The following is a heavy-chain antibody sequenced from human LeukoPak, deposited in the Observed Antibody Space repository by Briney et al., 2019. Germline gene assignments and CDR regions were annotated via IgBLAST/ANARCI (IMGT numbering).Heavy chain of an antibody. CDR3: ARVDSSAYYYYMDV. V-gene: IGHV4-4*07. J-gene: IGHJ6*03. Sequence: KPSETLSLTCTVSGGSMSGAYWSWIRQPAGKGLEWIGRIYTSGSTNYNPSLKSRVTISVDTSKNQFSLKLSSVTAADTAVYYCARVDSSAYYYYMDVWGKGTTVTVSS. CDR2: IYTSGST. CDR1: GGSMSGAY. D-gene: IGHD6-25*01.